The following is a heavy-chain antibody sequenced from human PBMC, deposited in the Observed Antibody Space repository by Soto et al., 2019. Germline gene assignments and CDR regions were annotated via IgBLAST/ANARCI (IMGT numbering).Heavy chain of an antibody. CDR1: GFTFSSYW. CDR2: IEQDGSEK. V-gene: IGHV3-7*03. D-gene: IGHD2-2*01. Sequence: PGGSLRLSCAASGFTFSSYWMSWVRQAPGKGLEWVANIEQDGSEKYYVDSVKGRFTISRDNAKNSLYLQMNSLRAEDTAVYYCARHAGVVPAAMVLFSYYYYYGMDVWGQGTTVTVSS. CDR3: ARHAGVVPAAMVLFSYYYYYGMDV. J-gene: IGHJ6*02.